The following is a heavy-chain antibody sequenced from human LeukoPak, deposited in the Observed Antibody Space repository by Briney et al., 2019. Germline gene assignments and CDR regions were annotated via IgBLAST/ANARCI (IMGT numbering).Heavy chain of an antibody. Sequence: SGPTLVKPTQTLTLTCTFSGFSLSTSGVGVGWIRQPPGKALEWLALIYWDDDKRYSPSLKSRLTITKDTSKNQVVLTMTNMDPVDTATYYCAHQRIAAAGKLSDYWGQGTLVTVSS. CDR1: GFSLSTSGVG. J-gene: IGHJ4*02. CDR2: IYWDDDK. CDR3: AHQRIAAAGKLSDY. D-gene: IGHD6-13*01. V-gene: IGHV2-5*02.